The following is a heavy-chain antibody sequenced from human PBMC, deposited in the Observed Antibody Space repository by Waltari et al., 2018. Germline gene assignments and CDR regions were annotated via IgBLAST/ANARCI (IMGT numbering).Heavy chain of an antibody. Sequence: EVQLVESGGGLVQPGRSLRLSCTASGFTFDDYAMSWVRQAPGKGLEWVVFIRSKTFGGTAEYAASVKGRFTISRDDSKNIAYLQMNSLKIEDTAVYYCARETGGYSTGRGDYWGQGTLVTVSS. V-gene: IGHV3-49*04. D-gene: IGHD6-19*01. CDR3: ARETGGYSTGRGDY. CDR1: GFTFDDYA. J-gene: IGHJ4*02. CDR2: IRSKTFGGTA.